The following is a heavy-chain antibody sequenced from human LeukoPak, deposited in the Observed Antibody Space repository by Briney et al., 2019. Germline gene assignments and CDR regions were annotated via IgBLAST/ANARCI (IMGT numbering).Heavy chain of an antibody. CDR3: ATFSAAES. D-gene: IGHD2-2*01. Sequence: GGSLGLSCETSGFTFRGYWMTWVRQPPGKGLEWVATIKEDGSEKYYVDSVKGRFTISRDDAENSLYLQMSCLRAEDTAVYYCATFSAAESWGQGTLVTVSS. CDR1: GFTFRGYW. J-gene: IGHJ5*02. V-gene: IGHV3-7*01. CDR2: IKEDGSEK.